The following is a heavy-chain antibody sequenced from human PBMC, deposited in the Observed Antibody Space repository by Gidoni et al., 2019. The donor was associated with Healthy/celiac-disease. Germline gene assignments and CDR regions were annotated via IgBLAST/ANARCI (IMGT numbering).Heavy chain of an antibody. V-gene: IGHV1-46*03. CDR2: INPSGGST. Sequence: QVQLVQSGAEVKKPGASVKVSCKASGYTFTSYYMHWVRQAPGQGLEWMGIINPSGGSTSYAQKFQGRVTMTRDTSTSTVYMELSSLRSEDTAVYYCARGGSGVLMVYVTPYYYGMDVWGQGTTVTVSS. CDR1: GYTFTSYY. CDR3: ARGGSGVLMVYVTPYYYGMDV. J-gene: IGHJ6*02. D-gene: IGHD2-8*01.